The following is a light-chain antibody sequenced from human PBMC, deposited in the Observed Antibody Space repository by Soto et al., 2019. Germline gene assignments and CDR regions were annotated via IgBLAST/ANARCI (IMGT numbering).Light chain of an antibody. CDR3: LQRYSAPLT. J-gene: IGKJ1*01. CDR2: TAS. CDR1: QSIYSS. Sequence: DIPMTQSPSSLSASVGDRVTITCRASQSIYSSLNWYQQKPVKAPNLLISTASTLQSGVPSRFSGSGSRTPFSLTISSLQPEDFATYYCLQRYSAPLTFGQGTEVEVK. V-gene: IGKV1-39*01.